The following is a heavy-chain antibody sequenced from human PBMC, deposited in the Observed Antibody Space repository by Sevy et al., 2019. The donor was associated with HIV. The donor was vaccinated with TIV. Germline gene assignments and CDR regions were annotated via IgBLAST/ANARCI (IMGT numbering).Heavy chain of an antibody. D-gene: IGHD2-15*01. Sequence: GGSLRLSCAASGFTFSSYGMHWVRQAPGKGLEWVVVISYDGSNKYYADSVKGRFTISRDNSKNTLYLQMNSLRAEDTAVYYCAKTFYCSGGSCTGYFDYWGQGTLVTVSS. V-gene: IGHV3-30*18. CDR1: GFTFSSYG. J-gene: IGHJ4*02. CDR3: AKTFYCSGGSCTGYFDY. CDR2: ISYDGSNK.